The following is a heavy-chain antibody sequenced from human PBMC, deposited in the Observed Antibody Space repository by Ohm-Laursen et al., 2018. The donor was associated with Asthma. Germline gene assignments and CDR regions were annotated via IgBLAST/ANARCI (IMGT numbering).Heavy chain of an antibody. J-gene: IGHJ2*01. D-gene: IGHD3-22*01. Sequence: SLRLSCTASGFTFSIYAMSWVRQVPGKGLVWVSRINSDGGSTAYADSVKGRFTVSRDNAKNTLYLQMNSLRAEDTAVYFCARGEFDNSDYAPWCFDLWGRGALVSVSS. CDR3: ARGEFDNSDYAPWCFDL. CDR2: INSDGGST. CDR1: GFTFSIYA. V-gene: IGHV3-74*01.